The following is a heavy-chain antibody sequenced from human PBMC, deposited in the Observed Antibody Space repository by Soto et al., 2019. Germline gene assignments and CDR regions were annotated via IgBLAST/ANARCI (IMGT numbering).Heavy chain of an antibody. V-gene: IGHV3-48*02. D-gene: IGHD1-1*01. CDR1: GFSFSSST. J-gene: IGHJ6*02. Sequence: HPGGSLRLSCAASGFSFSSSTMNWVRQAPGKGLEWVSYISSGSTTIYYAESVKGRFTISRDNGKNSLYLQMNSLRDEDTAVYYCAIVRRNDASDYYGMDVWGQGTTVTVSS. CDR3: AIVRRNDASDYYGMDV. CDR2: ISSGSTTI.